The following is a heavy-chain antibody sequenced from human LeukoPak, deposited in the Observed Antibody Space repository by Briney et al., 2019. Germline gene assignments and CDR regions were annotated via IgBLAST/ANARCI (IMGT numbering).Heavy chain of an antibody. D-gene: IGHD2-2*01. Sequence: ASVMVSCKASGYTFTTHYIHWVRQAPGQGLEWMGIINPSGGRTTYAQKFQGRVTMTRDTSTSTVHMELSSLTSEDTAVYYCAREDCSSFSCSGSLDYWGQGTLVTVSS. CDR3: AREDCSSFSCSGSLDY. CDR2: INPSGGRT. J-gene: IGHJ4*02. CDR1: GYTFTTHY. V-gene: IGHV1-46*01.